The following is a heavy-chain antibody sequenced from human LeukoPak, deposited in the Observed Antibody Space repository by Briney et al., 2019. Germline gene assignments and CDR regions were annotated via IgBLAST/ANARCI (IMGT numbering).Heavy chain of an antibody. D-gene: IGHD3-3*01. Sequence: PSETLSLTCTISGGSFSSYYWSWVRQPPGEGLEYIGCVYYTGTTNYNPSLKSRVTISVATSKNQFSLKLSSVTAADTAIYYCARQGYDFWSGYYSFDSWGQGTLVTVSS. CDR2: VYYTGTT. CDR1: GGSFSSYY. J-gene: IGHJ4*02. CDR3: ARQGYDFWSGYYSFDS. V-gene: IGHV4-59*01.